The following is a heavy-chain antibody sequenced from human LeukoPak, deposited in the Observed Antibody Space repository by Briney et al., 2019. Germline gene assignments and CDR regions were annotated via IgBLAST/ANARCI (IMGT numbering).Heavy chain of an antibody. D-gene: IGHD3-22*01. V-gene: IGHV3-33*03. CDR3: ATGGRYYYDQ. CDR1: GFNFGSRG. Sequence: GTSLRLSCAASGFNFGSRGMHWVRLAPGKGLEWVAVAYDDASNQCYADSVKGRFTVSKDNSKNTLYIQMNSLRAEDTAVYYCATGGRYYYDQWGQGTLVTVSS. J-gene: IGHJ4*02. CDR2: AYDDASNQ.